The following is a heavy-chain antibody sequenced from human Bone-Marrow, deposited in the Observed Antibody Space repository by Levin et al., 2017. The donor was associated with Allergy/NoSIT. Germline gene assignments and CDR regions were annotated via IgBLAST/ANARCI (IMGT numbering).Heavy chain of an antibody. CDR2: FYSGGSSYS. Sequence: SQTLSLTCTVSGASISSKTYYWGWIRQPPGKGLEWIGSFYSGGSSYSYYNASLKSRVTMSEDTPKSQLSLRLNSVTAADTAGYYCAMARRLTSAGTGNWFDLWGQGALVTVSS. J-gene: IGHJ5*02. D-gene: IGHD6-13*01. CDR3: AMARRLTSAGTGNWFDL. CDR1: GASISSKTYY. V-gene: IGHV4-39*07.